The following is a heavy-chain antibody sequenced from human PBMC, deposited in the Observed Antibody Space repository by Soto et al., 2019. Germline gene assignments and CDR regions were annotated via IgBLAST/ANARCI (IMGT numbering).Heavy chain of an antibody. J-gene: IGHJ5*02. Sequence: GGSLRLSCAASGFTFSSYAMSWVRQAPGKGLEWVSAISGSGGSTYYADSVKGRFTISRDNSKNTLYLQMNSLRAEDTAVYYCAKDSNSGYYYEWCDPWGQGTLVTVSS. CDR3: AKDSNSGYYYEWCDP. CDR2: ISGSGGST. V-gene: IGHV3-23*01. D-gene: IGHD3-22*01. CDR1: GFTFSSYA.